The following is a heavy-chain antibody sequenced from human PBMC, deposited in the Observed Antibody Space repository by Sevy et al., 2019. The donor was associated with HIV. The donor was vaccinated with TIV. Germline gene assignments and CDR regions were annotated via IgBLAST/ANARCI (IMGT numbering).Heavy chain of an antibody. V-gene: IGHV1-18*04. Sequence: ASVKVSCKASGYTFTSYGISWVRQAPGQGLEWMGWISAYNGNTNYSQKLQGRGTMTTDTSTSTAYMELRSLRSDDTAVYYCARDSFSGSYFSRHPSTHLHAFDIWGQGTMVTASS. CDR1: GYTFTSYG. J-gene: IGHJ3*02. D-gene: IGHD1-26*01. CDR2: ISAYNGNT. CDR3: ARDSFSGSYFSRHPSTHLHAFDI.